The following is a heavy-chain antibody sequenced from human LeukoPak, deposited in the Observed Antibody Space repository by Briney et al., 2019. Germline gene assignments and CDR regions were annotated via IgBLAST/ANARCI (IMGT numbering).Heavy chain of an antibody. Sequence: TSETLSLTCAVYGGSFSGYYWSWIRQPPGKGLEWIGRIYTSGSTNYNPSLKSRVTISVDTSKNQFSLKLSSVTAADTAVYYCARAAYSHDAFDIWGQGTVVTVSS. D-gene: IGHD6-13*01. J-gene: IGHJ3*02. CDR3: ARAAYSHDAFDI. CDR1: GGSFSGYY. CDR2: IYTSGST. V-gene: IGHV4-4*08.